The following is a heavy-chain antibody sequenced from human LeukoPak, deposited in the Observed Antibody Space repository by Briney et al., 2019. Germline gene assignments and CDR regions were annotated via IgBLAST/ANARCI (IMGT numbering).Heavy chain of an antibody. CDR3: AKDRSLVPAALNY. V-gene: IGHV3-23*01. CDR2: ISGSGDTT. Sequence: GGSLRPSCAASGFNFSSYAMTWVRQAPGKGLECVSGISGSGDTTYYADSVKGRFTISRDNSKNTLYLQMNSLRAEDTALYYCAKDRSLVPAALNYWGQGTLVTVSS. D-gene: IGHD2-2*01. J-gene: IGHJ4*02. CDR1: GFNFSSYA.